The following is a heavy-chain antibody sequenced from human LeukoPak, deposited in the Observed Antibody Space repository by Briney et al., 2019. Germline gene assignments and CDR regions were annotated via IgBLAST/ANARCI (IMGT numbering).Heavy chain of an antibody. D-gene: IGHD3-22*01. CDR1: GFTFSGYA. CDR3: ARTPEIGGTMIVVGNLYYFDY. Sequence: AGGSLRLSCAASGFTFSGYAMTWVRQAPGKGLEWVSVINNSGGSTYYVDSVRGRFTISRDNSKNTLYLQVNSLRAEDTGVYYCARTPEIGGTMIVVGNLYYFDYWGQGTLVTVSS. CDR2: INNSGGST. J-gene: IGHJ4*02. V-gene: IGHV3-23*01.